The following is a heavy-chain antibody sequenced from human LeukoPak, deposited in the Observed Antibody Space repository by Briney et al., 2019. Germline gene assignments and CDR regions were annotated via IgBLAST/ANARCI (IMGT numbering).Heavy chain of an antibody. CDR2: IYYSGGT. CDR3: ARGYYDFWSGYSERNDAFDI. Sequence: SETLSLTCTVSGGSISSYYWSWIRQPPGKGLEWIGYIYYSGGTNYNPSLKSRVTISVDTSKNQFSLKLSSVTAADTAVYYCARGYYDFWSGYSERNDAFDIWGQGTMVTVSS. CDR1: GGSISSYY. D-gene: IGHD3-3*01. J-gene: IGHJ3*02. V-gene: IGHV4-59*01.